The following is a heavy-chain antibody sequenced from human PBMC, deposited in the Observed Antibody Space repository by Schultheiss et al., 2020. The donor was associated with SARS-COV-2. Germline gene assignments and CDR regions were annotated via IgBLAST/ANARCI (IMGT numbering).Heavy chain of an antibody. CDR3: ARVSYDFWSGSYDAFDI. V-gene: IGHV4-59*12. D-gene: IGHD3-3*01. J-gene: IGHJ3*02. Sequence: SETLSLTCTVSGGSISSYYWSWIRQPPGKGLEWIGYIYHSGSTYYNPSLKSRVTISVDRSKNQFSLKLSSVTAADTAVYYCARVSYDFWSGSYDAFDIWGQGTMVTVSS. CDR1: GGSISSYY. CDR2: IYHSGST.